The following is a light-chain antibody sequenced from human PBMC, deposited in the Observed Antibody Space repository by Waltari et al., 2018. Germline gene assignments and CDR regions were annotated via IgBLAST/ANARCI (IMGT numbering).Light chain of an antibody. CDR2: GNN. CDR3: QSYDSSLSGSGV. J-gene: IGLJ3*02. Sequence: QSVLTPPPSVSGAPGQRVTISCTGSSPNIGAGYAVHWYQQLPGTAPKLLIYGNNNRPSGVPDRFSASKSGTSASLAITGLQAEDEADYYCQSYDSSLSGSGVFGGGTKLTVL. CDR1: SPNIGAGYA. V-gene: IGLV1-40*01.